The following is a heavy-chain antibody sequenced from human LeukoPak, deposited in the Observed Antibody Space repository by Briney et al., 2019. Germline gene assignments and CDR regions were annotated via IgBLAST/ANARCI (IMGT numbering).Heavy chain of an antibody. Sequence: GGSLRLSCAATGFTFSSYGMHWVRQAPGKGLEWVSFIRYDGNPTYCADSVKGRFTISRDNSKNMVYMQMNSLRVEDTAVYYCAKDFTYGLDHWGQGTLVSVSS. CDR2: IRYDGNPT. CDR3: AKDFTYGLDH. J-gene: IGHJ4*02. D-gene: IGHD3-10*01. CDR1: GFTFSSYG. V-gene: IGHV3-30*02.